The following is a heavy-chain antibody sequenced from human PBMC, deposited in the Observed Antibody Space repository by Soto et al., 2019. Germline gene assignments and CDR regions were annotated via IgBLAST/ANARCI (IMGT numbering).Heavy chain of an antibody. Sequence: QVQLVQSGAEVKKPGASVKVSCKASGYTFTSYGISWVRQAPGQGLEWMGWISAYNGNTNYAQKLQGRVTMNTNTSTSTAHMDLRILRSDDTAVYYCARKLIRGPETADYYYGMDAWGQATPVTVAS. V-gene: IGHV1-18*01. CDR2: ISAYNGNT. J-gene: IGHJ6*02. CDR3: ARKLIRGPETADYYYGMDA. D-gene: IGHD2-21*02. CDR1: GYTFTSYG.